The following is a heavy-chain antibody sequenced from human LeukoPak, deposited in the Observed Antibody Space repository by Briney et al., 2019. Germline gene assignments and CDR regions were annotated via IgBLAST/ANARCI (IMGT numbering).Heavy chain of an antibody. CDR1: GGTFSSYA. CDR3: ARARVWFGELNNPEDY. J-gene: IGHJ4*02. CDR2: IIPIFGTA. V-gene: IGHV1-69*05. Sequence: WASVKVSCKASGGTFSSYAISWVRQAPGQGLEWMGGIIPIFGTANYAQKLQGRVTMTTDTSTSTAYMELRSLRSDDTAVYYCARARVWFGELNNPEDYWGQGTLVTVSS. D-gene: IGHD3-10*01.